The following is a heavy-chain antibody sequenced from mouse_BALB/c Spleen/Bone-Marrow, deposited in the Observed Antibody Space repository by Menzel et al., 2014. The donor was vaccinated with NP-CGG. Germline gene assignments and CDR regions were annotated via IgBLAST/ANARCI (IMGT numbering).Heavy chain of an antibody. Sequence: VQLQESGPELVKPGASVRMSCKASGYTFTSYYIHWVKQRPGQGLEWIGWIYPGNVNTKYNEKFKGKATLTADKSSSTAYMQVSSLTSEDSAVYFCARSYDYDGNYAMDYWGQGTSVTVSS. D-gene: IGHD2-4*01. CDR1: GYTFTSYY. J-gene: IGHJ4*01. V-gene: IGHV1S56*01. CDR3: ARSYDYDGNYAMDY. CDR2: IYPGNVNT.